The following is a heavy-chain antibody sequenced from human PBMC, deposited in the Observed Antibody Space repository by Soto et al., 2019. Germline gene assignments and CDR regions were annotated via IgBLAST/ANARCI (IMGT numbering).Heavy chain of an antibody. CDR3: ARAPYGSGTKPYYFDY. Sequence: QVQLQESGPGLVKPLETLSLTCTVSGGSISSYYWSWIRQPPGKGLEWIGFIYNSGSTNYNPSLKSRVTISMDTSRNQFSLILSSVTAADTAVYYCARAPYGSGTKPYYFDYWGQGTMVTVSS. CDR1: GGSISSYY. CDR2: IYNSGST. J-gene: IGHJ4*02. D-gene: IGHD3-10*01. V-gene: IGHV4-59*01.